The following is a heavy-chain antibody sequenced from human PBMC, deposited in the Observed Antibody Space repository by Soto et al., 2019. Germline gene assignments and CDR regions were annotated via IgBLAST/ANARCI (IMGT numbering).Heavy chain of an antibody. CDR2: IYHSGST. CDR3: ARQIAAAGDSGAFDI. J-gene: IGHJ3*02. V-gene: IGHV4-4*02. CDR1: SGSISSSNW. D-gene: IGHD6-13*01. Sequence: QVQLQESGPGLVKPSGTLSLTCAVSSGSISSSNWWSWVRQPPGKGLEWIGEIYHSGSTNYNPSLKSRVTISVDKSKNQFPLKLSSVTAADTAVYYCARQIAAAGDSGAFDIWGQGTMVTVSS.